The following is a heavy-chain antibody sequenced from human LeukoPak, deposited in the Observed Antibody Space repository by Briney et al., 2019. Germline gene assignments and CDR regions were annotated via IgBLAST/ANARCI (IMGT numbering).Heavy chain of an antibody. D-gene: IGHD6-19*01. CDR3: AKGGGHQLSGWYPFSHVGGMDV. J-gene: IGHJ6*02. Sequence: PSETLSLTCTVSGGSISSYYWSWIRQPPGKGLEWIGYIYYSGSTNYNPSLKSRVTISVDTSKNQFSLKLSSVTAADTAVYYCAKGGGHQLSGWYPFSHVGGMDVWGQGTTVTVSS. CDR2: IYYSGST. CDR1: GGSISSYY. V-gene: IGHV4-59*01.